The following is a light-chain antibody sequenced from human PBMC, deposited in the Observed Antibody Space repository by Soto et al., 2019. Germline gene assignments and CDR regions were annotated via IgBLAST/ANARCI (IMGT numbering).Light chain of an antibody. CDR3: SSYTSSSTLV. CDR1: SSDVGGYNY. Sequence: QSALTQPASVSGSPGQSITISCTGTSSDVGGYNYVSWYQQHPGKAPKLMIYEVSNRPSGVSNRFSGSKSDNTASLTISGLQAEDEAGYYCSSYTSSSTLVFGGGTKVTVL. J-gene: IGLJ2*01. CDR2: EVS. V-gene: IGLV2-14*01.